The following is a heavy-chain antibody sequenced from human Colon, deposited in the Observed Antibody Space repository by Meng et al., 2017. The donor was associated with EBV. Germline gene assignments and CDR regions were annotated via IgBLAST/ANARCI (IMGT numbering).Heavy chain of an antibody. CDR2: INHSGST. CDR1: GGSFSGNY. J-gene: IGHJ4*02. D-gene: IGHD4-17*01. V-gene: IGHV4-34*01. CDR3: ARRTTVNLRSFDS. Sequence: QVQLQQWGAGLLKPSETLSLSCAVSGGSFSGNYLSWIRQAPGKGLEWIGEINHSGSTKFNPSLESRVSLSVDTSENQVSLKLTSVTAADTAVYYCARRTTVNLRSFDSWGQGTLVTVSS.